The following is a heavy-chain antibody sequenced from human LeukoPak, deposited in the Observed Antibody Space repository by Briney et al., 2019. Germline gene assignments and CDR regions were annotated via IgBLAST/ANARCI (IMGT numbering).Heavy chain of an antibody. CDR3: ARVGSIAAAGTPDY. V-gene: IGHV3-11*06. CDR2: ISNSGSHT. J-gene: IGHJ4*02. CDR1: GFTFSDYY. Sequence: GXSLXLSCAASGFTFSDYYMSWVRQAPGKGLEWVSYISNSGSHTMYADSVKGRFTISRDNAKNSLSLQVNSLRADDTAVYYCARVGSIAAAGTPDYWGQGTLVTVSS. D-gene: IGHD6-13*01.